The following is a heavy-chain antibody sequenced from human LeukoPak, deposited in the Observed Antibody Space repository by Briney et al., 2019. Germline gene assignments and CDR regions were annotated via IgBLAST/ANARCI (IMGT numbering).Heavy chain of an antibody. V-gene: IGHV3-48*02. J-gene: IGHJ4*02. CDR1: GFTFSSYS. CDR2: ITASGTAM. Sequence: GGSLRLSCAASGFTFSSYSMNWVRQAPGKGLEWVSHITASGTAMFYADSVKGRFTISRDNAKNSLYLQMNSLRDEDTAVYHCASSGSYRFDYWGQGTLVTVSS. D-gene: IGHD1-26*01. CDR3: ASSGSYRFDY.